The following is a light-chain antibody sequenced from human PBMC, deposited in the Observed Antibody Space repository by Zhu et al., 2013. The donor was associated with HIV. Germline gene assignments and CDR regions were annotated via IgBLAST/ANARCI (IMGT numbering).Light chain of an antibody. CDR3: GTWDASLSAGV. Sequence: QSVLTQPPSVSAAAGQKVTISCSGSTSNIGDNYVAWYQQFPGAAPKLLIYDNDKRPSGIPDRFSGSKSGTSATLGITGLQTGDEAQYYCGTWDASLSAGVFGGGTKLTVL. CDR2: DND. V-gene: IGLV1-51*01. CDR1: TSNIGDNY. J-gene: IGLJ2*01.